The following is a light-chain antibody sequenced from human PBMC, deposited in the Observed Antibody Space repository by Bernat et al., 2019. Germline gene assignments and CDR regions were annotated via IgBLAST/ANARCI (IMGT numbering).Light chain of an antibody. V-gene: IGLV2-8*01. J-gene: IGLJ3*02. Sequence: QSALTQPPSASGSPGQSVAISCTGTSSDGGGYNYVSWYQQHPGKAPKLVIYEVPKRPSGVPDRFSGSKSGNPASLTVSGLQAEDEADYYCSSFAASDNWVFGGGTKLTV. CDR1: SSDGGGYNY. CDR2: EVP. CDR3: SSFAASDNWV.